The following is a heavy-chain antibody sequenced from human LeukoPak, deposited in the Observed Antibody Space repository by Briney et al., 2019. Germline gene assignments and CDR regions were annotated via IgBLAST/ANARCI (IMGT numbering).Heavy chain of an antibody. CDR3: ARELGIEGYWYFDL. J-gene: IGHJ2*01. CDR2: ISTASNP. CDR1: GFTVRSYD. Sequence: GGSLRLSCAASGFTVRSYDMHWVRQVAGRGLEWVSAISTASNPHYAASVQGRFTIFRANAENSLYLQMNSLSAEDTAVYYCARELGIEGYWYFDLWGRGTLVTVSS. V-gene: IGHV3-13*05. D-gene: IGHD7-27*01.